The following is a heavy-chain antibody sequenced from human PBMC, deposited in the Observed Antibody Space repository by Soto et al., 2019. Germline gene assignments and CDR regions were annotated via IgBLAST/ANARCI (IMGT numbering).Heavy chain of an antibody. CDR2: IIPIFGTA. Sequence: QVQLVQSGAEVKKPGSSVKVSCKASGGTFSSYAISWVRQAPGQGLEWMGGIIPIFGTANYAQKFQGRVTITTDESTSTAYMELSSLRSEDTAVYYCASPTSAVVHPGYYYGMDVWGQGTTVTVSS. J-gene: IGHJ6*02. V-gene: IGHV1-69*01. CDR3: ASPTSAVVHPGYYYGMDV. D-gene: IGHD2-15*01. CDR1: GGTFSSYA.